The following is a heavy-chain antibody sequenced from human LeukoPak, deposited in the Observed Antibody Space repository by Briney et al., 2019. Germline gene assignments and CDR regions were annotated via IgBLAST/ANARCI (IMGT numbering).Heavy chain of an antibody. CDR1: GGSISSDDYS. CDR2: IFYSGST. V-gene: IGHV4-30-4*08. D-gene: IGHD4/OR15-4a*01. J-gene: IGHJ4*02. Sequence: SETLSLTCTVSGGSISSDDYSWSWIRQPPGKGLEWSGHIFYSGSTYYNPSLRSRLTISVDTSKNQSSLKLSSVTAADTAVYYCARDFAEGDYGKFDYWGQGTLVTVSS. CDR3: ARDFAEGDYGKFDY.